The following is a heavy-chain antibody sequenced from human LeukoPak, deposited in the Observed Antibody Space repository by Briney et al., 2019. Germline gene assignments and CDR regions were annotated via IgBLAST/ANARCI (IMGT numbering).Heavy chain of an antibody. V-gene: IGHV3-9*01. CDR3: AKALYYYGSGSYPFDY. CDR1: GFTFDDYA. CDR2: ISWNSGSI. Sequence: PGRSLRLSCAASGFTFDDYAMHWVRQAPGKGLEWVSGISWNSGSIGYADSVKGRFTISRDNAKNSLNLQMNSLRAEDTALYYCAKALYYYGSGSYPFDYWGQGTLVTVSS. J-gene: IGHJ4*02. D-gene: IGHD3-10*01.